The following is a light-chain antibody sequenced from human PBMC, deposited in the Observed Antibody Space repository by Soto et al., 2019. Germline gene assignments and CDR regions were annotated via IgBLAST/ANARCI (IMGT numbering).Light chain of an antibody. Sequence: EIVLTQSPATLSLSPGERATLSCRASQSVGSYLAWYQQKPGQAPRLLISNTSNRATGIPARFSGSGSGTEFTLTIGGLQPDDFATYYCQQFNSYPITFGQGTRLEI. CDR3: QQFNSYPIT. CDR2: NTS. V-gene: IGKV3-11*01. J-gene: IGKJ5*01. CDR1: QSVGSY.